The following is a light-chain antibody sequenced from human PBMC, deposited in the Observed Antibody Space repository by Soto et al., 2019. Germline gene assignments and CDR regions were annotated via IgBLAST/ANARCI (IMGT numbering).Light chain of an antibody. Sequence: ALTQPRSVSGSPGQSVSISCTGTSSDVGRYSYVSWYQQHPGKAPKLMIYDVSERPSGVPDRFSGSKSGNTASLTISGLQAEDEADYYCCSYAGTYAGVFGTGTKVTVL. CDR1: SSDVGRYSY. CDR3: CSYAGTYAGV. V-gene: IGLV2-11*01. CDR2: DVS. J-gene: IGLJ1*01.